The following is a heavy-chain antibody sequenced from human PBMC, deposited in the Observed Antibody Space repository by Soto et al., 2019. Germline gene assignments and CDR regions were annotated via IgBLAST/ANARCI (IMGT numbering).Heavy chain of an antibody. Sequence: EEQLVESGGGLVQPGGSLRLSCAASGFTFRTNDMHWVRQAPGKGLEWVAGIGTAADTYYPDSVKGRFTISRDNANSSLYLQMKSLRAGDTAVYYCARGWLRRGYLDYWGQGTLVTVSS. J-gene: IGHJ4*02. D-gene: IGHD6-19*01. V-gene: IGHV3-13*04. CDR2: IGTAADT. CDR3: ARGWLRRGYLDY. CDR1: GFTFRTND.